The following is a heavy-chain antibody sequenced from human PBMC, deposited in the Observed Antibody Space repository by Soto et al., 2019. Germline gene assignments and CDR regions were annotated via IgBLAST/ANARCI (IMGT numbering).Heavy chain of an antibody. Sequence: SQTRSLTFAISGDSVSSNSSAWNWIRQSPSRGLEWLGRTYYRSKWYNDYAVSVKSRITINPDTSKNQFSLQLNSVTPEDTAVYYCARDLRWNQGWFDPWGQGTLITFSS. CDR2: TYYRSKWYN. CDR3: ARDLRWNQGWFDP. D-gene: IGHD1-1*01. V-gene: IGHV6-1*01. J-gene: IGHJ5*02. CDR1: GDSVSSNSSA.